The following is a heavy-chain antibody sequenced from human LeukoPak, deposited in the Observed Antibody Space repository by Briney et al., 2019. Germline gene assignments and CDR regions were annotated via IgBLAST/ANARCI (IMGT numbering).Heavy chain of an antibody. CDR3: ARLSHRAGGWFDP. D-gene: IGHD1-14*01. Sequence: GESLKISCQGSGYSFTSYWIGWVRQMPGKGLEWMGIIYPGDSDTRYSPSFQGQVTTSADKSISTAYLQWSSLKASDTAMYYCARLSHRAGGWFDPWGQGTLVTVSS. CDR1: GYSFTSYW. CDR2: IYPGDSDT. J-gene: IGHJ5*02. V-gene: IGHV5-51*01.